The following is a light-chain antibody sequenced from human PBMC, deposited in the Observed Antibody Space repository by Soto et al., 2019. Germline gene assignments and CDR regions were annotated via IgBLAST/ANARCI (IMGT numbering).Light chain of an antibody. Sequence: EIVLTQSPVTLSLSPGERATLSCRASQSVFSSLAWYQQRPGQAPRLLIYGSATRATGIPDRFSGSGSGTEFTLTISSLQSEDSAVYYCQQYHSWPAFGQGTKVDIK. V-gene: IGKV3-15*01. CDR1: QSVFSS. CDR2: GSA. J-gene: IGKJ1*01. CDR3: QQYHSWPA.